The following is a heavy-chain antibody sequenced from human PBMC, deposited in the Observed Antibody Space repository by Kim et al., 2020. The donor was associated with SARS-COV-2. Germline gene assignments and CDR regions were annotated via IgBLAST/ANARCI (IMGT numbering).Heavy chain of an antibody. J-gene: IGHJ5*02. CDR2: FDPEDGET. V-gene: IGHV1-24*01. Sequence: ASVKVSCKVSGYTLTELSMHWVRQAPGKGLEWMGGFDPEDGETIYAQKFQGRVTMTEDTSTDTAYMELSSLRSEDTAVYYCATVPLYDFWSGYYHNWFDPWGQGNLVTVSS. D-gene: IGHD3-3*01. CDR3: ATVPLYDFWSGYYHNWFDP. CDR1: GYTLTELS.